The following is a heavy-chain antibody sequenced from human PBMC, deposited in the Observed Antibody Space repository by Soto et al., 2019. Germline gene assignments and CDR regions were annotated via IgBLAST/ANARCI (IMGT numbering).Heavy chain of an antibody. V-gene: IGHV3-30*03. J-gene: IGHJ4*02. CDR1: GFTFSSYG. CDR2: ISYDGSNK. D-gene: IGHD2-15*01. CDR3: ASPIVVVVAALPDY. Sequence: GGSLRLSCAASGFTFSSYGMHWVRQAPGKGLEWVAVISYDGSNKYYADSVKGRFTISRDNSKNTLYLQMNSLGAEDTAVYYCASPIVVVVAALPDYWGQGTLVTVSS.